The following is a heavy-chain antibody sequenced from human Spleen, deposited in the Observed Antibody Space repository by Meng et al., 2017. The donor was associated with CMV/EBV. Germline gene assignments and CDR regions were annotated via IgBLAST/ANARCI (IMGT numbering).Heavy chain of an antibody. CDR1: GYTFTSYA. CDR2: INPNTGNT. CDR3: ALTVAAGY. V-gene: IGHV1-8*02. J-gene: IGHJ4*02. D-gene: IGHD6-19*01. Sequence: QVQLVQSGSELKKHGASVKVSCKASGYTFTSYAMNWVRQAPGQGLEWMGWINPNTGNTGYAQKFQGRVTLTRSTSISTAYMELSSLRSEDTAVYYCALTVAAGYWGQGTLVTVSS.